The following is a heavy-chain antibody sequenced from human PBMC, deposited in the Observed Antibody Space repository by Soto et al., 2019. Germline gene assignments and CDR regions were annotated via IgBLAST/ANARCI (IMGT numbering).Heavy chain of an antibody. CDR2: ISYDGSNK. J-gene: IGHJ4*02. Sequence: PGGSLRLACAASGCTFSSYVMHWFRQAPGKGLEWVAVISYDGSNKYYADSVKGRFTVSRDNSKNTLYLQMNSLRAEDTAVYYCAKDLIRFLEWLSQSYFDYWGQGTLVTVSS. D-gene: IGHD3-3*01. CDR1: GCTFSSYV. CDR3: AKDLIRFLEWLSQSYFDY. V-gene: IGHV3-30*18.